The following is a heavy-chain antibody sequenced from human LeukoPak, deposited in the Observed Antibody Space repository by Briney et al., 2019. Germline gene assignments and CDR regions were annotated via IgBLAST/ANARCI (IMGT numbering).Heavy chain of an antibody. V-gene: IGHV3-43*02. Sequence: PGGSLRLSCAASGFTLDDYAMHWVRQAPGKGLEWVSLISGDGGSTYYADSVKGRFTISRDNSKNSLYLQMNSLRTEDTALYYCAKNEEDYYDSSGYTPWYFQHWGQGTLVTVSS. CDR2: ISGDGGST. CDR1: GFTLDDYA. D-gene: IGHD3-22*01. CDR3: AKNEEDYYDSSGYTPWYFQH. J-gene: IGHJ1*01.